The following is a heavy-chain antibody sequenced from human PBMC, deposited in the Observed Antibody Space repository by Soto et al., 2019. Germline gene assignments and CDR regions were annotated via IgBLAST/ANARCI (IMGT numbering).Heavy chain of an antibody. V-gene: IGHV4-4*07. Sequence: SETLSLTCAVSGGSISSYYWSWIRQTAGKGLEWIGRIYPSGNTNYNPSLKSRVTMSIDTSKNQLSLKLRSVTAADTAVYFCAGEEGSYYSGVDVWGQGTAVTVSS. J-gene: IGHJ6*02. CDR3: AGEEGSYYSGVDV. CDR2: IYPSGNT. CDR1: GGSISSYY.